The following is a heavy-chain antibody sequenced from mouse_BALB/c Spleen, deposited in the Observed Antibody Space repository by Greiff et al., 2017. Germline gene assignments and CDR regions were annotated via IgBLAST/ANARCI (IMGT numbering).Heavy chain of an antibody. CDR1: GFNIKDYY. Sequence: EVQLQQSGAELVRPGALVKLSCKASGFNIKDYYMHWVKQRPEQGLEWIGWIDPENGNTIYDPKLQGKASITADTSSNTAYLQLSSLTSEDTAVYYCARRGTLLYDYWGQGTTLTVSS. D-gene: IGHD2-12*01. J-gene: IGHJ2*01. V-gene: IGHV14-1*02. CDR2: IDPENGNT. CDR3: ARRGTLLYDY.